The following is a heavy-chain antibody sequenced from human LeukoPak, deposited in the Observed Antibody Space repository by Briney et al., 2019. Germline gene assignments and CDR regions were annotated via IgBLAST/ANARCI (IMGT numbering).Heavy chain of an antibody. V-gene: IGHV3-48*03. CDR1: GFTFSSYE. CDR2: ISRSGSTI. D-gene: IGHD3-10*01. CDR3: VRDLPVNYGSGSYYNGIDY. Sequence: SGGALRLSCAASGFTFSSYEMNWVRQAPGKGLEWVSHISRSGSTIYYADSVKGRFTISRDNAKNSLCLQMNILRDEDTAVYYCVRDLPVNYGSGSYYNGIDYWGQGTLVTVSS. J-gene: IGHJ4*02.